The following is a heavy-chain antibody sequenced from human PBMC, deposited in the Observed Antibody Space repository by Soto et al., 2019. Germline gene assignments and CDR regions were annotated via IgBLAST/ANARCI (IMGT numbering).Heavy chain of an antibody. CDR1: GYTFTSYD. CDR2: MNPNSGNT. D-gene: IGHD5-12*01. J-gene: IGHJ4*02. V-gene: IGHV1-8*01. Sequence: ASVKVSCKASGYTFTSYDINWVRQATGQGLGWMGWMNPNSGNTGYAQKFQGRVTMTRSTSISTAYMELSSLRSEDTAVYYCATAGKYSGYDDLDYWGQGTLVTVSS. CDR3: ATAGKYSGYDDLDY.